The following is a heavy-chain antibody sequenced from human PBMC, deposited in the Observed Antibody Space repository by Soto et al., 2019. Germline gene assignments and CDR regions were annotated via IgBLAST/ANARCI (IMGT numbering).Heavy chain of an antibody. V-gene: IGHV1-69*12. CDR3: ARNPDTNCCYGMDV. Sequence: QVQLVQSGAEVKKPGSSVKVSCKASGGTFSSYAISWVRQAPGQGLEWMGGIIPIFGTANYAQKFQGRVTITADESTSTAHMELSSLRSEDTAVYYCARNPDTNCCYGMDVWGQGTTVTVSS. CDR2: IIPIFGTA. J-gene: IGHJ6*02. CDR1: GGTFSSYA.